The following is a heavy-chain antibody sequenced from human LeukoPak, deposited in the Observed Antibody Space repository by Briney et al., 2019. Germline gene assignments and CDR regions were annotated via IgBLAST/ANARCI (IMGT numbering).Heavy chain of an antibody. Sequence: SGTLSLTCTVSGGSISIPNWWTWVRQSPRKGLEWIGEISHTGRTNYNPSLKRRVTISLDKSKNQFSLNLRSVSAADTAVYYCARVSVTAYYSLDYWGLGTLVTVS. V-gene: IGHV4-4*02. J-gene: IGHJ4*02. D-gene: IGHD3-10*01. CDR1: GGSISIPNW. CDR3: ARVSVTAYYSLDY. CDR2: ISHTGRT.